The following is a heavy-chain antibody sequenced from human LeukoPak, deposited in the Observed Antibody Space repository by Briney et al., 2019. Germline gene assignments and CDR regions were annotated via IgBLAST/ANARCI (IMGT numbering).Heavy chain of an antibody. CDR3: ARVYYDFWSGYPTGNAFDI. CDR1: GYTFTSYD. V-gene: IGHV1-8*02. D-gene: IGHD3-3*01. Sequence: GASVKVSCKASGYTFTSYDINWVRQATGQGLEWMGWMNPNSGNTGYAQKLQGRVTMTTDTSTSTAYMELRSLRSDDTAVYYCARVYYDFWSGYPTGNAFDIWGQGTMVTVSS. CDR2: MNPNSGNT. J-gene: IGHJ3*02.